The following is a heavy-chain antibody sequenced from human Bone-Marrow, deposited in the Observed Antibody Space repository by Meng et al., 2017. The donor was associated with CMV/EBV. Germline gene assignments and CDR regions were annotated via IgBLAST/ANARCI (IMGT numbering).Heavy chain of an antibody. D-gene: IGHD2-2*01. CDR2: INPNSGGT. V-gene: IGHV1-2*02. CDR1: GYTFTGYY. Sequence: ASVKVSCKASGYTFTGYYMHWVRQAPGQGLEWMGWINPNSGGTNYAQKFQGRVTMTRDTSISTAYMELSRLRSDDTAVYYCARGYCSSTSCYPRSPMKRSFDYWGQGTLVTVSS. J-gene: IGHJ4*02. CDR3: ARGYCSSTSCYPRSPMKRSFDY.